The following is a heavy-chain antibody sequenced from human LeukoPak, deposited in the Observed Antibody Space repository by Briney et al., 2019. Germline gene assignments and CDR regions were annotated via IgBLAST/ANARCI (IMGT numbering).Heavy chain of an antibody. J-gene: IGHJ3*02. D-gene: IGHD2-2*01. CDR2: IYTSGST. V-gene: IGHV4-4*07. Sequence: SETLSLTCTVSGGSISSYYWSWIRQPAGKGLEWIGLIYTSGSTNYNPSLKSRVTTSVDTSKNQFSLKLSSVTAADTAVYYCARDCEGYCSSTSGTRGAFDIWGQGTMVTVSS. CDR1: GGSISSYY. CDR3: ARDCEGYCSSTSGTRGAFDI.